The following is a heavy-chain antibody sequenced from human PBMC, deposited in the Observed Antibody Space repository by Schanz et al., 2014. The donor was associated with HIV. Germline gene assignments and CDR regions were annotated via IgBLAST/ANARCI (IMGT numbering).Heavy chain of an antibody. J-gene: IGHJ4*02. V-gene: IGHV1-2*02. CDR3: ARAPPRDSSGYYPFDY. D-gene: IGHD3-22*01. CDR1: GYTFTNYF. Sequence: QVQLVQSGAEVKKPGSSVKVSCKASGYTFTNYFIHWVRQAPGQGLEWMGWINPNSGATDYAQNFQGRVTMTRHTSMTTVYMDLSRVTSDDTALYFCARAPPRDSSGYYPFDYWGQGTLVTVSS. CDR2: INPNSGAT.